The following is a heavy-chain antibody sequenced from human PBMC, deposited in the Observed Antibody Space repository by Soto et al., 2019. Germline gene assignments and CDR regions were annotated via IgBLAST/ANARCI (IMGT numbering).Heavy chain of an antibody. CDR3: ARDPYYYGSGSYSGY. Sequence: SETLSLTCTFSGGSVSSGSYYWSWIRQPPGKGLEWIGYIYYSGSTNYNPSLKSRVTISVDTSKNQFSLKLSSVTAADTAVYYCARDPYYYGSGSYSGYWGQGTLVTVSS. D-gene: IGHD3-10*01. J-gene: IGHJ4*02. V-gene: IGHV4-61*01. CDR2: IYYSGST. CDR1: GGSVSSGSYY.